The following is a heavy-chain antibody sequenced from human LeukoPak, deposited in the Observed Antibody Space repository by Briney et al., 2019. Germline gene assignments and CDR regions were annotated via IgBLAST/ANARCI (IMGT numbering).Heavy chain of an antibody. V-gene: IGHV4-30-2*01. Sequence: SETLSLTCAVSGGSISRGGYSWSWIRQPPGKGLEWIGYIYHSGSTYYNPSLKSRVTISVDRSKNQFSLKLSSVTAADTAVYYCARVGLGRGVAYFDYWGQGTLVTVSS. CDR2: IYHSGST. J-gene: IGHJ4*02. CDR1: GGSISRGGYS. CDR3: ARVGLGRGVAYFDY. D-gene: IGHD3-10*01.